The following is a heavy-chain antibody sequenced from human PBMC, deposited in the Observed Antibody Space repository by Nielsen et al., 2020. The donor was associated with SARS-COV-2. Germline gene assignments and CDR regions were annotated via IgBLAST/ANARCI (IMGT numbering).Heavy chain of an antibody. Sequence: SETLSLTCAVYGGSFSGYYWSWIRQPPGKGLEWIGEINHSGSTNYNPSLKSRVTISVDTSKNQFSLKLSSVTAADTAVYYCARGGGCSSTSCLNMDVWGKGTTVTVLL. J-gene: IGHJ6*03. CDR3: ARGGGCSSTSCLNMDV. CDR2: INHSGST. CDR1: GGSFSGYY. V-gene: IGHV4-34*01. D-gene: IGHD2-2*01.